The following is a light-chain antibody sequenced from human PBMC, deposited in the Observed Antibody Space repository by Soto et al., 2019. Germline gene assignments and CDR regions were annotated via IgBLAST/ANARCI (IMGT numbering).Light chain of an antibody. CDR3: QQSYSTLPA. J-gene: IGKJ1*01. Sequence: DIVMTQSPDSLAVSLGERATINCKSSQRVLYSSNNKNYLAWYQQKPGQPPKLLIYWASTRESGVPDRFSGSGSGTDFTLTISSLQAEDVAVYYCQQSYSTLPAFGQGTKVEIK. V-gene: IGKV4-1*01. CDR2: WAS. CDR1: QRVLYSSNNKNY.